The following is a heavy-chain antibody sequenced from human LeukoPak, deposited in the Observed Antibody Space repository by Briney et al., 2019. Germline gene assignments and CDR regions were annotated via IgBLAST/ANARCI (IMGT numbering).Heavy chain of an antibody. CDR1: CGSITSNNW. CDR2: IYHHGAT. V-gene: IGHV4-4*02. Sequence: ASETLSLTCAVSCGSITSNNWWSWVRQPPGKGLEWIGEIYHHGATNYNPSLKGRVTLSVDKSKNQFSLELSSVTAADTAVYYCARGPSVAAHLDYWGQGTLVTVSS. D-gene: IGHD5-12*01. J-gene: IGHJ4*02. CDR3: ARGPSVAAHLDY.